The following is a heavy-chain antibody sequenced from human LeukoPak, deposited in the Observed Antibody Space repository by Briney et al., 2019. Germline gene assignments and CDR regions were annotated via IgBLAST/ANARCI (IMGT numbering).Heavy chain of an antibody. Sequence: GGSLRLSCAASGFTFSDYYMSWIRQAPGKGLEWVSYISSSGSTIYYADSVKGRFTISRDNAKNSLYLQMSSLRAEDTAVYYCARDLGTAMARYYYYYGMDVWGQGTTVTVSS. CDR1: GFTFSDYY. CDR2: ISSSGSTI. CDR3: ARDLGTAMARYYYYYGMDV. V-gene: IGHV3-11*01. D-gene: IGHD5-18*01. J-gene: IGHJ6*02.